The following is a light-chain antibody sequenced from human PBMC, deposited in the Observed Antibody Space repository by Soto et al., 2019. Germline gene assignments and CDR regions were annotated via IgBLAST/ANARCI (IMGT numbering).Light chain of an antibody. J-gene: IGKJ4*01. CDR3: QQGSNWPLT. CDR2: DAS. V-gene: IGKV3-11*01. Sequence: EIVLTQSPATLPFSPGERATLSCKASQSVSSYLAWYQQKPGQAPRLLIYDASNRATGIPARFSGSVSGTDFTLTSSSLAPEDFADYYCQQGSNWPLTFGGGTKVEIK. CDR1: QSVSSY.